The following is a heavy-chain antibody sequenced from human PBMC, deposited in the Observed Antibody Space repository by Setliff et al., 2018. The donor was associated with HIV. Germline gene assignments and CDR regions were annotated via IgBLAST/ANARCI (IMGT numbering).Heavy chain of an antibody. CDR2: IYHSGST. J-gene: IGHJ5*02. CDR1: GYSISSGYY. Sequence: SETLSLTCAVSGYSISSGYYWGWIRQPPGKGLEWIGSIYHSGSTYYNPSLKSRVTISLDTSKNQFSLKLSSVTAADTAVYYCARDIQAAGTGWFDPWGRGTLVTVSS. V-gene: IGHV4-38-2*02. D-gene: IGHD6-13*01. CDR3: ARDIQAAGTGWFDP.